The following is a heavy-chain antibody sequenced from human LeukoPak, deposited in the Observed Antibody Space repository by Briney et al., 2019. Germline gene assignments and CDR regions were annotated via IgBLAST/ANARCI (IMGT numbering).Heavy chain of an antibody. CDR3: AKDGGGYLDY. J-gene: IGHJ4*02. D-gene: IGHD3-16*01. CDR2: ISAGAGST. CDR1: GITVTNFG. Sequence: GESLRLSCATSGITVTNFGINWVRQAPGRGLEWVSGISAGAGSTHYADSVKGRFSIYRDSSRNTVYVQMNSLRAEDTAVYYCAKDGGGYLDYWGQGTLVTVSS. V-gene: IGHV3-23*01.